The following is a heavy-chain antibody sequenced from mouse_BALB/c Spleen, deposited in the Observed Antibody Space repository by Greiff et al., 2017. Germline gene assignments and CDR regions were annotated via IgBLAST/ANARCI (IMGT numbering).Heavy chain of an antibody. Sequence: QVQLKESGAELVRPGASVTLSCKASGYTFTDYEMHWVKQTPVHGLEWIGAIDPETGGTAYNQKFKGKATLTADKSSSTAYMELRSLTSEDSAVYYCTRYGYDVSAYWGQGTLVTVSA. CDR1: GYTFTDYE. D-gene: IGHD2-2*01. CDR3: TRYGYDVSAY. V-gene: IGHV1-15*01. CDR2: IDPETGGT. J-gene: IGHJ3*01.